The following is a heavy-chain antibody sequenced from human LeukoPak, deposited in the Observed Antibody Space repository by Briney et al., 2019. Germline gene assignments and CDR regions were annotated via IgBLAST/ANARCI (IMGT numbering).Heavy chain of an antibody. Sequence: GASVKVSYKASGYTFTSYGISWVRQAPGQGLEWMGWISAYNGNTNYAQKLQGRVTMTTDTSTSTAYMELRSLRSDDTAVYYCARDWSYYYDSSGYYPGDYWGQGTLVTVSS. J-gene: IGHJ4*02. D-gene: IGHD3-22*01. V-gene: IGHV1-18*01. CDR1: GYTFTSYG. CDR2: ISAYNGNT. CDR3: ARDWSYYYDSSGYYPGDY.